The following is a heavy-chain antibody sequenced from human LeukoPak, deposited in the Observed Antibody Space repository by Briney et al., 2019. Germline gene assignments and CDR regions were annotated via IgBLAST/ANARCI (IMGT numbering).Heavy chain of an antibody. Sequence: SQTLSLTCTVSGGSTSSGGYSWSWIRQHPGKGLEWIGYIYYSGSTYYNPSLKSRVTVSVDTSKNQFSLKLSSVTAADTAVYYCAREVRFSGRTEWGQGTLVTVSS. CDR3: AREVRFSGRTE. V-gene: IGHV4-31*03. CDR1: GGSTSSGGYS. D-gene: IGHD1-26*01. J-gene: IGHJ4*02. CDR2: IYYSGST.